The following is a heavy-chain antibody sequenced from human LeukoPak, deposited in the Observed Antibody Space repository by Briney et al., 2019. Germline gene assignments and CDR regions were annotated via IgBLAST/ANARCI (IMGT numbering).Heavy chain of an antibody. CDR2: ISGSGGNT. J-gene: IGHJ4*02. D-gene: IGHD4-23*01. CDR1: GFTFSSYA. CDR3: AKSVGYGGNSVLVY. Sequence: GGSLRLSCAASGFTFSSYAMSWVRQAPGTGLEWVSGISGSGGNTYYADSVKGRFTISRDNSKNTLYLQMNSLRAEDTAVYYCAKSVGYGGNSVLVYWGQGTLVTVSS. V-gene: IGHV3-23*01.